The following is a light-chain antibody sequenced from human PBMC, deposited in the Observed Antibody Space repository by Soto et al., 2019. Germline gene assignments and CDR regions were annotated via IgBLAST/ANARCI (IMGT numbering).Light chain of an antibody. CDR1: SSDVGAFNY. Sequence: QSVLTQPASVSGSPGQSITISCTGTSSDVGAFNYVSWYQQHPGKAPKLLIYDVSNRPSGVSDRFSGSKSGNTASLTISGLQAGDEADYYCSLYTGSSSVLFGGGTKVTVL. V-gene: IGLV2-14*03. J-gene: IGLJ2*01. CDR2: DVS. CDR3: SLYTGSSSVL.